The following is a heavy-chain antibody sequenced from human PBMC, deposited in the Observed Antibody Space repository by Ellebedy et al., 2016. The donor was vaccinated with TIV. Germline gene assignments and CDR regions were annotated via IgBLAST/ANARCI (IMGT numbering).Heavy chain of an antibody. J-gene: IGHJ4*02. CDR1: GFSFSSYG. V-gene: IGHV3-30*03. Sequence: PGGSLRLSCAASGFSFSSYGMHWVRQAPGKGLEWVAFISDDGRYKNYGESVKGRFTISRDNPTNMLYLQMDSLRAEDTALYYCTSSFNLRDDGVDYWGQGTLVTVSS. D-gene: IGHD6-6*01. CDR2: ISDDGRYK. CDR3: TSSFNLRDDGVDY.